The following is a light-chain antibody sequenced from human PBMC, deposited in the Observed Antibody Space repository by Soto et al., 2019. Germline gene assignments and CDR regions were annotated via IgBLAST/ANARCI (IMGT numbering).Light chain of an antibody. J-gene: IGKJ1*01. Sequence: DIQMTRSPSTLSASVGDRVTITCRASQSISIWLAWYQQKPGKAPKILIYKASSLESGVPSRFSGSGSGTEFTLTISSLQPDDFATYYCQQYNSYLWTFGQGTKVDIK. CDR3: QQYNSYLWT. CDR1: QSISIW. CDR2: KAS. V-gene: IGKV1-5*03.